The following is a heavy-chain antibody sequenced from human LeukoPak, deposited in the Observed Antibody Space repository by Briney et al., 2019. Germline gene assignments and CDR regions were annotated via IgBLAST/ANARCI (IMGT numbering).Heavy chain of an antibody. CDR2: IRYDGSNK. Sequence: GGSLRLSCAASGFTFSGYGMHWVRQAPGKGLEWVAFIRYDGSNKYYADSVKGRFTISRDNSKNTLYLQMNSLRAEDTAVYYCARKHYGSGSQTDYWGQGTLVTVSS. J-gene: IGHJ4*02. CDR3: ARKHYGSGSQTDY. V-gene: IGHV3-30*02. CDR1: GFTFSGYG. D-gene: IGHD3-10*01.